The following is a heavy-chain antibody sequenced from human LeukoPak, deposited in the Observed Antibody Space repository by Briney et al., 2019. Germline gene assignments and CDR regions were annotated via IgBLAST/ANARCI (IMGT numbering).Heavy chain of an antibody. CDR2: ISSSSSYI. Sequence: TGGSLRLSCAASGFTFSSYSMNWVRQAPGKGLEWVSSISSSSSYIYYADSVKGRFTISRDNAKNSLYLQMNSLRAEDTAVYYCARRSVSCGGDCYPQSSYFDYWGQGTLVTVSS. J-gene: IGHJ4*02. CDR1: GFTFSSYS. D-gene: IGHD2-21*01. CDR3: ARRSVSCGGDCYPQSSYFDY. V-gene: IGHV3-21*01.